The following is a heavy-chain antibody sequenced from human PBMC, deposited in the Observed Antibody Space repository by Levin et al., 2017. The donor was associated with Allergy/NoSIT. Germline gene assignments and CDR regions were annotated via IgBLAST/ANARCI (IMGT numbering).Heavy chain of an antibody. D-gene: IGHD3-10*01. CDR2: ISSSSSYI. Sequence: GGSLRLSCAASGFTFSSYSMNWVRQAPGKGLEWVSSISSSSSYIYYADSVKGRFTISRDNAKNSLYLQMNSLRAEDTAVYYCARDRGEALWFGDHGMDVWGQGTTVTVSS. J-gene: IGHJ6*02. CDR1: GFTFSSYS. V-gene: IGHV3-21*01. CDR3: ARDRGEALWFGDHGMDV.